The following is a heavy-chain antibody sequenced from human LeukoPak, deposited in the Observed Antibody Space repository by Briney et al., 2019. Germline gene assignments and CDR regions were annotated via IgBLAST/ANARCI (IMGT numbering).Heavy chain of an antibody. J-gene: IGHJ5*02. V-gene: IGHV4-30-4*01. Sequence: SETLSLTCTVSGGSISSGDYYWSWIRQPPGKGLEWIAYMYYSGSTYYNPSLKSRVTMSADTSKNQLSLKLSSVTAADTAVFYCARPYYYDSRIDPWGQGILVTVSS. CDR3: ARPYYYDSRIDP. CDR1: GGSISSGDYY. CDR2: MYYSGST. D-gene: IGHD3-22*01.